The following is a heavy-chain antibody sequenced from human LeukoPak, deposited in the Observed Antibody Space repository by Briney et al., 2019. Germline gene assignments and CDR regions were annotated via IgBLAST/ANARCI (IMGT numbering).Heavy chain of an antibody. Sequence: SETLSLTCTVSGGSISSYYWSWIRQPPGKGLEWIGEINHSGSTNYNPSLKSRVTISVDTSKNQFSLKLSSVTAADTAVYYCARSLFIFASGFGFWGQGTLVTVSS. CDR3: ARSLFIFASGFGF. J-gene: IGHJ4*02. CDR2: INHSGST. D-gene: IGHD3-3*01. V-gene: IGHV4-34*01. CDR1: GGSISSYY.